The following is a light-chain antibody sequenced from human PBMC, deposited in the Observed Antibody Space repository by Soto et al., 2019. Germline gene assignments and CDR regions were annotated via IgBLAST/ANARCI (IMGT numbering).Light chain of an antibody. CDR2: GAS. CDR1: QSVRSTS. V-gene: IGKV3-20*01. CDR3: QQYGGSSWT. J-gene: IGKJ1*01. Sequence: EIVLTQSPDTLSLSPGERATLSCRASQSVRSTSLVWYQQKPGQAPRLLIYGASSRATGIPDRFSGSGSGTDFTLTISRLEPEDSAVYYCQQYGGSSWTFGQGARVEIK.